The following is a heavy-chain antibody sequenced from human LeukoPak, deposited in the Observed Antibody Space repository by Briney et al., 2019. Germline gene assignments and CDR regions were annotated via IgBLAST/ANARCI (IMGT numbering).Heavy chain of an antibody. CDR3: AREATVVTPSTVTVAFDI. Sequence: ASVKVSCKASGYTFTSYYMHWVRQAPGQGLEWMGIINPSGGSTSYAQKFQGRVTMTRDTSTSTAYMELRSLRSDDTAVYYCAREATVVTPSTVTVAFDIWGQGTMVTVSS. CDR1: GYTFTSYY. D-gene: IGHD4-23*01. J-gene: IGHJ3*02. V-gene: IGHV1-46*01. CDR2: INPSGGST.